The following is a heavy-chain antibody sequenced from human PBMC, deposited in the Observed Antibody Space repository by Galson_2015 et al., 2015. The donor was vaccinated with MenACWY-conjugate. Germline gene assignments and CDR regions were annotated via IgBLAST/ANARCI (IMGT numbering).Heavy chain of an antibody. CDR2: IYPGDSDT. D-gene: IGHD1-26*01. CDR1: GYSFTHYW. Sequence: QSGAEVKKPGESLKISCKGSGYSFTHYWIGWVRQMPGKGLEWMGIIYPGDSDTRYSPSLQGQVTISVDKSITTAYLQWSSLKASDTAIYYCARRQWEPTGKCAFDIWGQGTMVTVSS. CDR3: ARRQWEPTGKCAFDI. J-gene: IGHJ3*02. V-gene: IGHV5-51*03.